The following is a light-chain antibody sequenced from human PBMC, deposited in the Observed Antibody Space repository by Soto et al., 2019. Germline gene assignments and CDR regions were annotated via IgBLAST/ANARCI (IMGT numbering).Light chain of an antibody. V-gene: IGKV1-12*01. J-gene: IGKJ1*01. CDR2: AAS. CDR3: LQVYSLPRT. CDR1: QDIGVR. Sequence: DIQITQSPSSVSASVGDRITIACRASQDIGVRLAWFQQKPGKAPQYLIQAASILQSGVPSRFSGSGSGTEFILTINNMQPEDFAYYFCLQVYSLPRTFGLGTKVDIK.